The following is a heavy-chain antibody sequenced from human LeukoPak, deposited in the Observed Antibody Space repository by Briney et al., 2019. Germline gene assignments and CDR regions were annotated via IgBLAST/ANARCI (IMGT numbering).Heavy chain of an antibody. D-gene: IGHD6-19*01. J-gene: IGHJ3*02. CDR2: ISGSGGST. Sequence: PGGSLRLSCAASGFTFSSYAMSWVRQAPGKGLEWVSAISGSGGSTYYADSVKGRFTISRDNAKNSLYLRMNSLRAEDTAVYYCAREIAVAGYDAFDIWGQGTMVTVSS. V-gene: IGHV3-23*01. CDR1: GFTFSSYA. CDR3: AREIAVAGYDAFDI.